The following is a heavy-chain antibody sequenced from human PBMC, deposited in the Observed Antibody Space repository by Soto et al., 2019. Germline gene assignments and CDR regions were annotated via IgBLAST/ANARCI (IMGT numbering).Heavy chain of an antibody. CDR3: ARQRGTYYSTDY. V-gene: IGHV4-59*08. D-gene: IGHD1-26*01. CDR2: IYYSGST. CDR1: GGSITNYY. Sequence: SETLSLTCTVSGGSITNYYWSWVRQPPGKGLEWIGSIYYSGSTNYNPSLKSRVTISVDTSKNHFSLELSSVTAADTAVYYCARQRGTYYSTDYWGQGTLVTSPQ. J-gene: IGHJ4*02.